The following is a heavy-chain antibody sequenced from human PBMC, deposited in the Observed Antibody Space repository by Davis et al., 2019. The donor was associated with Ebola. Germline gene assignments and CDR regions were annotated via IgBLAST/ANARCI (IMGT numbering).Heavy chain of an antibody. V-gene: IGHV3-43*02. CDR1: GFTFDDYA. Sequence: GESLKISCAASGFTFDDYAMHWVRQAPGKGLEWVSLISGDGGSTYYVDSVKGRFTISRDNAKNSLYLQMNSLRAEDTAVYYCARGSYGYWGQGTLVTVSS. J-gene: IGHJ4*02. CDR2: ISGDGGST. D-gene: IGHD1-26*01. CDR3: ARGSYGY.